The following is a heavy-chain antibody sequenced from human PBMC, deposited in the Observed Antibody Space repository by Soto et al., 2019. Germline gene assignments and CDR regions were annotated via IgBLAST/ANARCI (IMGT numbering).Heavy chain of an antibody. CDR1: GFNFHAYG. D-gene: IGHD6-19*01. CDR3: ARDWGSSGWYNWFDS. Sequence: QVQLVESGGGVVQPGRSLRLSCGASGFNFHAYGMHWVRQAPGKGLEWVAMLSHDGTVTYYGDSVRGRFTVSRDESKNTLYLQMNSLSPEDTAMSYCARDWGSSGWYNWFDSWGQGTLVTVSS. J-gene: IGHJ5*01. CDR2: LSHDGTVT. V-gene: IGHV3-30*03.